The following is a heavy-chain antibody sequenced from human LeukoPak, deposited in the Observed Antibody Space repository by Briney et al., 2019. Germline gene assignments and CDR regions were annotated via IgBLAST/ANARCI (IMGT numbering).Heavy chain of an antibody. V-gene: IGHV3-30*02. CDR2: IRSDGSDE. CDR3: AKGVATTKRGAFDI. CDR1: GFTFSSYG. J-gene: IGHJ3*02. Sequence: TGGSLRLSCVPSGFTFSSYGMHWVRQAPGKGLEWVAFIRSDGSDEHYADSVKGRFTISRDNSKDTLYLQMNSLGAEDTAVYYCAKGVATTKRGAFDIWGQGTMVTVSS. D-gene: IGHD5-12*01.